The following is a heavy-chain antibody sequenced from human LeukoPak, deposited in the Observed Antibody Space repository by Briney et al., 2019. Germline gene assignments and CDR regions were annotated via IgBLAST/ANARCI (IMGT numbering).Heavy chain of an antibody. V-gene: IGHV4-59*08. CDR2: IYYSGST. D-gene: IGHD3-3*01. CDR3: ARLDSCYFDY. Sequence: SDTLSLTRTVSGGSISSYYWSWVRQPPGKGLEWIGNIYYSGSTNYKPSLKSRVIISVDTSKNQFSLRLSSVAAADTAVYYCARLDSCYFDYGGQGTLVTVSS. J-gene: IGHJ4*02. CDR1: GGSISSYY.